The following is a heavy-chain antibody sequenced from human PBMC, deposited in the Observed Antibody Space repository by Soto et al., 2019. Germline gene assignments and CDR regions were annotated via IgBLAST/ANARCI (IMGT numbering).Heavy chain of an antibody. V-gene: IGHV1-69*08. J-gene: IGHJ4*02. D-gene: IGHD5-12*01. CDR1: GGTFSNDI. Sequence: QVQLVQSGAEVKKPGSSVKVSCKASGGTFSNDIITWVRQAPGQGLEWMGRIIPLLDIANYAQKFQGRVTITADKSTSTAFMEPTSLRSEDTAVYYCVRDSTIGSTYSGYDGLDYWGQGTLVTVAS. CDR2: IIPLLDIA. CDR3: VRDSTIGSTYSGYDGLDY.